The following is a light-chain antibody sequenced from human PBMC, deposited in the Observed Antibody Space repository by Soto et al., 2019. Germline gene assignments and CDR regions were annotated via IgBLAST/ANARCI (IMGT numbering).Light chain of an antibody. CDR2: RAS. Sequence: DVQMTQSPSTLSASVGDTVTITCRASQSIDTALAWYQQKPGKAPNLLIYRASNLESGVPSRFSGSGSGTEFTLAISSLQPDDFATYYCQQTYSHPYSIGQGTKLEI. CDR1: QSIDTA. V-gene: IGKV1-5*03. CDR3: QQTYSHPYS. J-gene: IGKJ2*01.